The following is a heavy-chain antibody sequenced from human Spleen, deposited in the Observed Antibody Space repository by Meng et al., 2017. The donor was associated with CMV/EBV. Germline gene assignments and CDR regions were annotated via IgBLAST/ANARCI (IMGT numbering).Heavy chain of an antibody. J-gene: IGHJ6*02. CDR1: GGSISSNNW. V-gene: IGHV4-4*02. CDR2: IYHSGST. CDR3: ARNQVGATSTMDSSYYAMDV. D-gene: IGHD1-26*01. Sequence: SETLSLTCVVSGGSISSNNWWSWVRQSPGKGLEWIGEIYHSGSTIYNPSLKSRVTLSIDKSRNQFSLKVSSVTAADTAVYFCARNQVGATSTMDSSYYAMDVWGQGTTVTVSS.